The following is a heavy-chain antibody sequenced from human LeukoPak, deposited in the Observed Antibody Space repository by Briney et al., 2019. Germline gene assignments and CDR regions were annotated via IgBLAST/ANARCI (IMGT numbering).Heavy chain of an antibody. J-gene: IGHJ4*02. Sequence: PGRSLRLSCAASGFTFSSYGMHWVRQAPGKGLEWVSAISGSGGSTYYADSVKGRFTISRDNSKNTLYLQMNSLRAEDTAVYYCAKSGTSRAPGDYWGQGTLVTVSS. D-gene: IGHD7-27*01. CDR2: ISGSGGST. CDR1: GFTFSSYG. V-gene: IGHV3-23*01. CDR3: AKSGTSRAPGDY.